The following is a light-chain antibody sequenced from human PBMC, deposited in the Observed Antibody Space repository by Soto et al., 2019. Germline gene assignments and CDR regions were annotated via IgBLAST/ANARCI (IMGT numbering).Light chain of an antibody. V-gene: IGLV1-47*02. Sequence: QSVLTQPPSASGTPGQRVTISCSGASSNIGGYNYVYWYQQYPRTAPKLLVFGTNLRPSGVPDRFSASKSGTSGSLTISGLRSEDEAGSCCAAWEDNLRVVLFGGGTTLTVL. CDR3: AAWEDNLRVVL. CDR1: SSNIGGYNY. CDR2: GTN. J-gene: IGLJ2*01.